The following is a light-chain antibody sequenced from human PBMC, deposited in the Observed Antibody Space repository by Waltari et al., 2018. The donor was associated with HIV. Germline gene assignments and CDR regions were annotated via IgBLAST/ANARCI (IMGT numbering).Light chain of an antibody. Sequence: QSVLTQPPSASGTPGQRVTISCSGGSSNIGSNTVNWFQQLPGTAPKLLIYNNDQRAAGVPDRFSGSKSGTSASLASSGLQSEDEADYYCAAWDDSLNGYVFGTGTKVTVL. CDR1: SSNIGSNT. J-gene: IGLJ1*01. CDR2: NND. CDR3: AAWDDSLNGYV. V-gene: IGLV1-44*01.